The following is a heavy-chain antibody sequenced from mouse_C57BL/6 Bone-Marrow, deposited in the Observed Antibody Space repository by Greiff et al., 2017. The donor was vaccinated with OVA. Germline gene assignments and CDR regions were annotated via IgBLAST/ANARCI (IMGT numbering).Heavy chain of an antibody. CDR3: ARDNWDWFAY. CDR1: GYTFTSYW. CDR2: IYPGSGST. Sequence: QVHVKQPGAELVKPGASVKMSCKASGYTFTSYWITWVKQRPGQGLEWIGDIYPGSGSTNYNEKFKSKATLTVDTSSSTAYMQLSSLTSEDSAVYYCARDNWDWFAYWGQGTLVTVSA. V-gene: IGHV1-55*01. D-gene: IGHD4-1*02. J-gene: IGHJ3*01.